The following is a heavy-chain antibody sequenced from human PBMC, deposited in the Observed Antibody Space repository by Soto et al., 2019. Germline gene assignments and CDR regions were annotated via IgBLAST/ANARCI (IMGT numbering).Heavy chain of an antibody. CDR2: IPSSSRSI. V-gene: IGHV3-48*01. D-gene: IGHD3-22*01. Sequence: PGGSLRLSCSASGFTFSSYAMNWVRQAPGKGLEWVSFIPSSSRSIYYAASVKGRFTISRDNAKNSLYLQMNSLRAEDTAVYYCARDQLYYNDISGRPLNAFDVWGQGTMVTVSS. CDR3: ARDQLYYNDISGRPLNAFDV. CDR1: GFTFSSYA. J-gene: IGHJ3*01.